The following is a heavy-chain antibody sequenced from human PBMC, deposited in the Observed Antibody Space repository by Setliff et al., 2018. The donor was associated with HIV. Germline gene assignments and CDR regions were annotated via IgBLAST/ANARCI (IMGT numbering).Heavy chain of an antibody. CDR3: ARFQLLHKNAFDI. Sequence: PSETLSLTCTVSGGSISSNYWSWMRQPPGKGLEWIGHIYYSGSTNYNPSLKSRVTISVDTSRNQFSLNLSSVTAADTAVYYCARFQLLHKNAFDIWGQGTMVTVSS. CDR1: GGSISSNY. D-gene: IGHD2-15*01. CDR2: IYYSGST. J-gene: IGHJ3*02. V-gene: IGHV4-59*01.